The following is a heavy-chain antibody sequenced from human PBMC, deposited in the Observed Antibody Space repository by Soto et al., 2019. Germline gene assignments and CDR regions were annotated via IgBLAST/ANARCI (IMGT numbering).Heavy chain of an antibody. D-gene: IGHD2-15*01. Sequence: PSQTLSLTCAISGDSVSSNSAAWNWIRQSPSRGLEWLGRTYYRSKWYNDYAVSVKSRITINPDTSKNQFSLQLNSVTPEDTAVYYCEREVYCIGWRDYYCYVQAFWGQGSTDPGS. CDR1: GDSVSSNSAA. CDR3: EREVYCIGWRDYYCYVQAF. CDR2: TYYRSKWYN. V-gene: IGHV6-1*01. J-gene: IGHJ6*02.